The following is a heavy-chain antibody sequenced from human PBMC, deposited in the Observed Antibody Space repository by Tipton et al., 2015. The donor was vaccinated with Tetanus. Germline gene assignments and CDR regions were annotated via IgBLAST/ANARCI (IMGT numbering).Heavy chain of an antibody. V-gene: IGHV4-31*03. D-gene: IGHD5-18*01. CDR2: IYYSGST. CDR1: GGSISSGGYY. CDR3: ARDPGTAMDPYCFDY. J-gene: IGHJ4*02. Sequence: TLSLTCTVSGGSISSGGYYWSWIRQHPGKGLEWIGYIYYSGSTYYNPSLKSRVTISVDTSKNQFSLKLSSVTAADTAVYYCARDPGTAMDPYCFDYWGQGSLVTVSS.